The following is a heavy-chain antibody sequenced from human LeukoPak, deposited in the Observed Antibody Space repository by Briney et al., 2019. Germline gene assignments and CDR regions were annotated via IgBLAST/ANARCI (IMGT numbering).Heavy chain of an antibody. CDR1: GFTFSSYW. CDR3: TRVFGGYDVSDY. CDR2: IKQDGSEK. V-gene: IGHV3-7*03. J-gene: IGHJ4*02. D-gene: IGHD3-3*01. Sequence: PGGSLRLSCAASGFTFSSYWMSWARQAPGKGLEWVANIKQDGSEKYYVDSVKGRFTISRDNAKNSLYLQMNSLRAEDTAVYYCTRVFGGYDVSDYWGQGTLVTVSS.